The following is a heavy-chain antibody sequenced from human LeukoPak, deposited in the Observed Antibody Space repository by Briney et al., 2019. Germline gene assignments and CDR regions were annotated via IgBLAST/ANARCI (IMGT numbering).Heavy chain of an antibody. CDR2: ISSSSSTI. CDR3: ANTGFGDSYYNPYY. D-gene: IGHD3-10*01. CDR1: GFTFSSYS. Sequence: GGSLRLSCEASGFTFSSYSMNWVRQAPGKGLEWVSYISSSSSTIYYADSVKGRFTISRDNAKNSLYLQMNSLRAEDTAVYYCANTGFGDSYYNPYYWGQGTLVTVSS. V-gene: IGHV3-48*01. J-gene: IGHJ4*02.